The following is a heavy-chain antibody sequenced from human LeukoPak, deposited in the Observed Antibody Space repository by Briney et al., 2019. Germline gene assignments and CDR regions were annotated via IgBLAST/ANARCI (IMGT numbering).Heavy chain of an antibody. V-gene: IGHV3-23*01. D-gene: IGHD4/OR15-4a*01. Sequence: GGSLRLSCAASGFTVSSNYMSWVRQAPGKGLEWVSAISGSGGSTYYADSVKGRFTISRDNSKNTLYLQMNSLRAEDTAVYYCAKDGSLRCYDYWGQGTLVTVSS. J-gene: IGHJ4*02. CDR3: AKDGSLRCYDY. CDR1: GFTVSSNY. CDR2: ISGSGGST.